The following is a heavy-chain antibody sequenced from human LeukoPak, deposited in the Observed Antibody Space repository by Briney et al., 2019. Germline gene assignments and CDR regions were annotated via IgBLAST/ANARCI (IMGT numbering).Heavy chain of an antibody. CDR2: IRYDGSNK. J-gene: IGHJ6*03. Sequence: GGSLRLSCAASGFTFSSYGMHWVRQAPGKGLEWVAFIRYDGSNKYYADSVKGRFTISRDNSKNTLYLQMNSLRAEDTAVYYCARGAQDTAMVFYYYYMDVWGKGTTVTIS. D-gene: IGHD5-18*01. CDR3: ARGAQDTAMVFYYYYMDV. V-gene: IGHV3-30*02. CDR1: GFTFSSYG.